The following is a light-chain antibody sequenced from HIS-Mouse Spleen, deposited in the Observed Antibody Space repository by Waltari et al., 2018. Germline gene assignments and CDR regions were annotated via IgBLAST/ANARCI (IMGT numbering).Light chain of an antibody. CDR1: SSDVGRYNR. CDR3: SSYTSSSTV. V-gene: IGLV2-18*02. Sequence: QSALTQSHSVSGSPGQSVTISCTATSSDVGRYNRFSWYQQPPGTAPKLMIYEVSNRPSGVPDRFSGSKSGNPASLTISGLQAEDEADYYCSSYTSSSTVFGTGTKVTVL. J-gene: IGLJ1*01. CDR2: EVS.